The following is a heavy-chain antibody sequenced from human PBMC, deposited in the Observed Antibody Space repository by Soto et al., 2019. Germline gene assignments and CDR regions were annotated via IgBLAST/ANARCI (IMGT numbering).Heavy chain of an antibody. Sequence: ASVKVSCKASGYTFTGYYMRWVRQAPGQGLEWMGWINPNSGGTNYAQKFQGRVTMTRDTSISTAYMELSRLRSDDTAVYYCAVGDSGGSRCYSYNYWGQGVLVTVS. CDR2: INPNSGGT. J-gene: IGHJ4*02. D-gene: IGHD2-15*01. V-gene: IGHV1-2*02. CDR3: AVGDSGGSRCYSYNY. CDR1: GYTFTGYY.